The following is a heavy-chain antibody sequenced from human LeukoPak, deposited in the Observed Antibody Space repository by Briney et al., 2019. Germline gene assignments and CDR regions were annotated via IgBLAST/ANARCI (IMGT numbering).Heavy chain of an antibody. J-gene: IGHJ4*02. D-gene: IGHD4-17*01. Sequence: GVSLRLSCAASGFTFNIYAMNWVRQAPGKGLEWVSSISGGGETTYYADSAKGRFTISRDNSQNTLYLQMNSLRAEDTAVYYCARDYADYVGYFFFDYWGQGTLVTVSS. V-gene: IGHV3-23*01. CDR3: ARDYADYVGYFFFDY. CDR2: ISGGGETT. CDR1: GFTFNIYA.